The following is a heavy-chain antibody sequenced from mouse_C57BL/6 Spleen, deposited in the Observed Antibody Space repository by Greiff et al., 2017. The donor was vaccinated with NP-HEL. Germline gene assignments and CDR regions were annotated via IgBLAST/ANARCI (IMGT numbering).Heavy chain of an antibody. D-gene: IGHD2-1*01. CDR1: GFTFSSYT. CDR3: ARHQDYGNYVAMDY. V-gene: IGHV5-9*01. J-gene: IGHJ4*01. Sequence: DVKLVESGGGLVKPGGSLKLSCAASGFTFSSYTMSWVRQTPEKRLEWVATISGGGGNTYYPDSVKGRFTISRDNAKNTLYLQMSSLRSEDTALYYCARHQDYGNYVAMDYWGQGTSVTVSS. CDR2: ISGGGGNT.